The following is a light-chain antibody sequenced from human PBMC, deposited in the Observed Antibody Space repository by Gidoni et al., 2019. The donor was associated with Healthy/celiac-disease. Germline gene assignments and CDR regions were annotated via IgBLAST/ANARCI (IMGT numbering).Light chain of an antibody. CDR2: LGS. CDR3: MQALQTPRT. Sequence: DIVMTQSPLSLPVTPGEPASISCRSSQSLLHSNGYNYLDWYLQKPGQSPQLLIYLGSNRASGVPDRFSGRGSGTDFTLKISRVEAEDVGVYYCMQALQTPRTFXQXTKLEIK. V-gene: IGKV2-28*01. CDR1: QSLLHSNGYNY. J-gene: IGKJ2*01.